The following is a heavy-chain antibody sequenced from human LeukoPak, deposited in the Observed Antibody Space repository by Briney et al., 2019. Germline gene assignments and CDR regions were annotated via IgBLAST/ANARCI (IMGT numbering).Heavy chain of an antibody. CDR1: GFTFSSYD. D-gene: IGHD5-18*01. CDR2: IGTAGDT. J-gene: IGHJ4*02. V-gene: IGHV3-13*01. Sequence: GGSLRLSCAASGFTFSSYDMHWVRQATGKGLEWVSAIGTAGDTYYPGSVKGRFTISRDNAKNSLYLQMNSLRAEDTAVYYCARQQPPQGRNFDYWGQGTLVTVSS. CDR3: ARQQPPQGRNFDY.